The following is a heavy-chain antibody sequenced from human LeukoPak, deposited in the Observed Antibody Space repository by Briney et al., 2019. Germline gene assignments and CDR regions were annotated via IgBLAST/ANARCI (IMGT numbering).Heavy chain of an antibody. CDR3: ARSNQAEDY. Sequence: GGSLRLSCAASGFTFSSYWMHWVRQVPGKGLVWVARINPGGSSITYADSVKGRFTISRDNAKNTLYLQMDSLRAEDTGVYYCARSNQAEDYWGQGTLVTVSS. CDR1: GFTFSSYW. J-gene: IGHJ4*02. CDR2: INPGGSSI. V-gene: IGHV3-74*01. D-gene: IGHD1-14*01.